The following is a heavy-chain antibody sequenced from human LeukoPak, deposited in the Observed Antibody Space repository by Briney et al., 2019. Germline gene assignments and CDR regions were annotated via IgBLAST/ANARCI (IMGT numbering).Heavy chain of an antibody. CDR1: GGSFSSYY. V-gene: IGHV4-59*01. J-gene: IGHJ4*02. Sequence: KPSETLSLTCTISGGSFSSYYWSWIRQPPGRGLEWIGYIYDTGTTNYNPSLSGRVTISLDTSKNLFSLKLTSVTAADTAVYYCARGLTADSWGQGTLVTVSS. D-gene: IGHD5-18*01. CDR2: IYDTGTT. CDR3: ARGLTADS.